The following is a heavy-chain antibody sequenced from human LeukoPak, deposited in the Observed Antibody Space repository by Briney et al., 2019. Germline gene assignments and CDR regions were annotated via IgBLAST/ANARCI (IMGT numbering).Heavy chain of an antibody. CDR2: IYYSGST. J-gene: IGHJ5*02. D-gene: IGHD6-6*01. V-gene: IGHV4-59*08. Sequence: PSETLSLTCSVSGGSISNNYWSWIRQPPGKGLEWIGYIYYSGSTAYNPSLKSRVTISVDLSKNQFSLKLSSVTAADTAVYYCARHFSGIGSSSRGSNWFDPWGQGTLVTVSS. CDR1: GGSISNNY. CDR3: ARHFSGIGSSSRGSNWFDP.